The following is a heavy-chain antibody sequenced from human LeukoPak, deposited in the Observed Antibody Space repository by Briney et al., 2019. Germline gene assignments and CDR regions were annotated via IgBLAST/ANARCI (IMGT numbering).Heavy chain of an antibody. D-gene: IGHD2-2*02. J-gene: IGHJ6*03. Sequence: GGSLRLSCAASGFTFSSYAMSCVRQAPGKGLEWVSAIRGSGGSTYYADSVKGRFTISRDNSKNTLYLQMNSLRAEDTAVYYCAKGPYCSSTSCYKGPYYYMDVWGKGTTVTVSS. CDR1: GFTFSSYA. CDR2: IRGSGGST. V-gene: IGHV3-23*01. CDR3: AKGPYCSSTSCYKGPYYYMDV.